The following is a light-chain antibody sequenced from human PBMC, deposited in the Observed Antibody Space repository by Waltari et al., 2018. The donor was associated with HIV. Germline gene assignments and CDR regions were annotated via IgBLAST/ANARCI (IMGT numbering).Light chain of an antibody. Sequence: IQLTQSPSFLSASVGARVTSTCRASQGISSYLAWYQQKPGKAPKLLIYAASTLQSGVPSRFSGSGSGTEFTLTVSSLQPEDFATYYCQQPNSFPLTFGGGTKVEIK. J-gene: IGKJ4*01. CDR2: AAS. CDR1: QGISSY. CDR3: QQPNSFPLT. V-gene: IGKV1-9*01.